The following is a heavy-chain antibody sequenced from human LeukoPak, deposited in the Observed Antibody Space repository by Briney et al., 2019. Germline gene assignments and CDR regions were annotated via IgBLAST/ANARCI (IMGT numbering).Heavy chain of an antibody. V-gene: IGHV4-39*07. Sequence: ALETLSLTCTVSGGSISSSSYYWGWIRQPPGKGLEWIGSIYYSGSTYYNPSLKSRVTISVDTSKNQFSLKLSSVTAADTAVYYCARVNKAMFIFDYWGQGTLVTVSS. J-gene: IGHJ4*02. D-gene: IGHD5-18*01. CDR2: IYYSGST. CDR1: GGSISSSSYY. CDR3: ARVNKAMFIFDY.